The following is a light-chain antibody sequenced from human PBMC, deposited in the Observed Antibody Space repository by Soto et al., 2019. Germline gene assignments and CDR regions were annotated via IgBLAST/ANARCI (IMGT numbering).Light chain of an antibody. Sequence: AIRMTQSPSSLSASTGDRVTITCRASQGISSYLAWYQQKPGKAPKLLIYAASTLQSGVPSRFSGSGSGTDFTLTISCLQSEDFATYYCQQYYSYPRTSGQGTKVDI. J-gene: IGKJ1*01. CDR1: QGISSY. V-gene: IGKV1-8*01. CDR3: QQYYSYPRT. CDR2: AAS.